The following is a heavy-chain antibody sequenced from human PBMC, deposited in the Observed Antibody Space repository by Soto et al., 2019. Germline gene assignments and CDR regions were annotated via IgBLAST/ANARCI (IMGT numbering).Heavy chain of an antibody. J-gene: IGHJ4*02. CDR3: ASRPGLDTGPFDY. V-gene: IGHV1-3*01. CDR2: INPGNGYS. CDR1: GFTLTTHP. D-gene: IGHD1-1*01. Sequence: ASVKVSCKASGFTLTTHPIHWVRQAPDQRLEWMGWINPGNGYSDYSQKFQGRVTFTRDTSANTAYMELNSLRAEDTALYYCASRPGLDTGPFDYWGQGTLVTVSS.